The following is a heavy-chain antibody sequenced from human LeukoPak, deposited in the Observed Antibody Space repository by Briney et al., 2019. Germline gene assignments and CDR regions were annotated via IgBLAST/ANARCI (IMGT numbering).Heavy chain of an antibody. Sequence: ASVKVSCKASGYTFTGYYMHWVRQAPGQGLEWMGWINPYSGGTNYAQKFQGRVTMTRDTSISTAYMELSRLRSDDTAVYYCASFIVVVPAAIVDWFDYWGQGTLVTVSS. CDR2: INPYSGGT. CDR1: GYTFTGYY. V-gene: IGHV1-2*02. D-gene: IGHD2-2*01. CDR3: ASFIVVVPAAIVDWFDY. J-gene: IGHJ4*02.